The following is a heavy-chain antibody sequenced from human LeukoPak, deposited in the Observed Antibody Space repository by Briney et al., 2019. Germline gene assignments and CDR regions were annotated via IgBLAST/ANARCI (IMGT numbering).Heavy chain of an antibody. J-gene: IGHJ4*02. CDR1: GFPFSTYA. CDR2: ISNDGNKK. D-gene: IGHD3-3*01. Sequence: PGGSLRLSCAASGFPFSTYAMHWVRQAPGKGLEWVALISNDGNKKYYADSVKGRFTVSRDNSKNTLFLQMNSLRTEDTAVYYCARGSFVLRFLEWLSRFDYWGQGTLVTVSS. CDR3: ARGSFVLRFLEWLSRFDY. V-gene: IGHV3-30-3*01.